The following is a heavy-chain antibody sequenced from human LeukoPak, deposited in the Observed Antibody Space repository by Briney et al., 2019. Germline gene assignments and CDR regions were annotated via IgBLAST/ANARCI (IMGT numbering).Heavy chain of an antibody. CDR2: ISGSGTI. CDR3: ARDSATTGEVMFDL. Sequence: PSETLSLTCTVSGGSINSYWRWIRPPAGKGVGWIGRISGSGTITYNPALQSRLSISIDTSKNQFSLKLMSVTAADTAVYYCARDSATTGEVMFDLWGQGTLVTVSS. D-gene: IGHD4-17*01. V-gene: IGHV4-4*07. CDR1: GGSINSY. J-gene: IGHJ5*02.